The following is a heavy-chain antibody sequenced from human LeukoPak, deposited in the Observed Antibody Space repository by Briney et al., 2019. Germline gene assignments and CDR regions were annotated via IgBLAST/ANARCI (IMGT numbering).Heavy chain of an antibody. CDR1: GFTFSIYS. CDR2: ISSSSSYI. J-gene: IGHJ4*02. CDR3: ARDSAELDY. V-gene: IGHV3-21*01. Sequence: GGSLRLSCAASGFTFSIYSMNWVRQAPGKGLEWVSSISSSSSYIHYTHSVKGRFTISRDNAKNSLYLQMSSLTAEDTAPYYCARDSAELDYWGQGTLVTVSS. D-gene: IGHD1-26*01.